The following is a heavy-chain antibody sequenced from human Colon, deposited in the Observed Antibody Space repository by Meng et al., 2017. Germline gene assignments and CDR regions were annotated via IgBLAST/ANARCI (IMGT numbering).Heavy chain of an antibody. CDR2: INHSGST. V-gene: IGHV4-34*01. CDR3: ARERLSSGWYGGRWFDP. J-gene: IGHJ5*02. D-gene: IGHD6-19*01. CDR1: GGSFSGYY. Sequence: QVQRQQCGAGLVEPSGTLSLSCAVYGGSFSGYYWSWIRQPPGKGLEWIGEINHSGSTNYNPSLKSRVTISVDTSKNQFSLKLSSVTAADTAVYYCARERLSSGWYGGRWFDPWGQGTLVTVSS.